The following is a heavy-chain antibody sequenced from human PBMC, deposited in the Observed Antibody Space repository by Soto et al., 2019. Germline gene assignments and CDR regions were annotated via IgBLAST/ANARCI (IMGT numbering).Heavy chain of an antibody. J-gene: IGHJ4*02. V-gene: IGHV3-66*01. CDR2: IYSGGST. CDR1: GFTVSSNY. CDR3: ARDLLQYYFDY. Sequence: EVQLVESGGGLVQPGGSLRLSCAASGFTVSSNYMSWVRQAPGKGLEWVSVIYSGGSTYYADSVKGRFTISRDNSKNTLYLQMNSLRAEDTAVYYCARDLLQYYFDYWGQGTLVTVSS.